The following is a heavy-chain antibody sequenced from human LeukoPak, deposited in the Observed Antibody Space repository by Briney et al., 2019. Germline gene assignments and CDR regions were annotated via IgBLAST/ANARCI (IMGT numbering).Heavy chain of an antibody. CDR3: ARDWFHAIDY. Sequence: GGSLRLSCAASGFTFSSYGMHWVRQAPGKGLEWVAFIRYDGSNKYYADSVKGRFTISRDNSKNTLYLQMNSLRAEDTAVYYCARDWFHAIDYWGQGTLVTVSS. CDR2: IRYDGSNK. V-gene: IGHV3-30*02. J-gene: IGHJ4*02. CDR1: GFTFSSYG. D-gene: IGHD2/OR15-2a*01.